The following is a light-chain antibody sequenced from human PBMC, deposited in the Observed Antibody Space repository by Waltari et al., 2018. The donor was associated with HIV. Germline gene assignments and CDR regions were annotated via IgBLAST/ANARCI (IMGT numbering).Light chain of an antibody. V-gene: IGLV4-69*01. CDR3: QTWGTGIVV. CDR1: SGHSIYA. J-gene: IGLJ2*01. CDR2: LNSDSSH. Sequence: QLVLTQSPSASASLGASVKLTCTLSSGHSIYAIAWPQQQPEKGPRYLLKLNSDSSHSKGDGIPVRFSGSMSGAERYRTSASRQSEDEADDYCQTWGTGIVVCGGGTKLTVL.